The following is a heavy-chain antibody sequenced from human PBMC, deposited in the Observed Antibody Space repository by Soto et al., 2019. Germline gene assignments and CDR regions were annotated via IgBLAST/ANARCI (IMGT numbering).Heavy chain of an antibody. CDR3: AILPGPSGQIVRYYGMDF. Sequence: ASVKVSCKASGGTFSSYAMSWVRQAPVRVLEWMVGIIPIFGTANYAQKFQGRVTITADESTSTAYMELSSLRSEDTAVYYCAILPGPSGQIVRYYGMDFWGQGTTVTVSS. J-gene: IGHJ6*02. D-gene: IGHD6-6*01. CDR1: GGTFSSYA. CDR2: IIPIFGTA. V-gene: IGHV1-69*13.